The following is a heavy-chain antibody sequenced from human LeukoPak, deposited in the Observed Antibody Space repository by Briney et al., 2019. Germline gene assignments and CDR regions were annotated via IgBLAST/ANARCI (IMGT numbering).Heavy chain of an antibody. D-gene: IGHD3-10*01. Sequence: ASETLSLTCAVYGGSFSGYYWSWIRQPPGKGLEWIGEINHSGSTYYNPSLKSRVTISVDTSKNQFSLKLSSVTAADTAVYYCASFSYYGSGSYFFDYWGQGTLVTVSS. J-gene: IGHJ4*02. V-gene: IGHV4-34*01. CDR2: INHSGST. CDR1: GGSFSGYY. CDR3: ASFSYYGSGSYFFDY.